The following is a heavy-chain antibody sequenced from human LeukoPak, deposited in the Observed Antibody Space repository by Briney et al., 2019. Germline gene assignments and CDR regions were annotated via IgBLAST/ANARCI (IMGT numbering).Heavy chain of an antibody. CDR1: GGSFSGYY. Sequence: SETLSLTCAVYGGSFSGYYWSWIRQPPGKGLEWIGEINHSGSTNYNPSLKSRVTISVDTSKNQFSLKLSSVTAADTAVYYCARDVRSTGILYYSYMDVWGKGTTVTVSS. D-gene: IGHD1-14*01. J-gene: IGHJ6*03. CDR3: ARDVRSTGILYYSYMDV. V-gene: IGHV4-34*01. CDR2: INHSGST.